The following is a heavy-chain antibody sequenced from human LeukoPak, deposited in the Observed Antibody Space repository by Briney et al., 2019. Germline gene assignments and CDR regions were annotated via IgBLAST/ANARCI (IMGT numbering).Heavy chain of an antibody. CDR2: INSDGSST. D-gene: IGHD4-11*01. CDR1: GFPLSNYW. CDR3: ARSNQADDY. Sequence: GGPLRLSCAASGFPLSNYWMHWVRQAPGKGLVWVSRINSDGSSTSYADSVKGRFSISRDNARNTLYLQMNSLRDEDTAVYYCARSNQADDYWGQGPLVTVSS. J-gene: IGHJ4*02. V-gene: IGHV3-74*01.